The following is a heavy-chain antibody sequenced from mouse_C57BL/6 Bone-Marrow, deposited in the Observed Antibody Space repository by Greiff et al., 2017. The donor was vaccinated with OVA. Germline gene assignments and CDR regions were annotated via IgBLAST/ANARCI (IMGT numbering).Heavy chain of an antibody. CDR1: GYTFTSYW. J-gene: IGHJ1*03. Sequence: VQLQQPGAELVKPGASVKLSCKASGYTFTSYWMHWVKQRPGQGLEWIGMIHPNSGSTNYNEKFKSKATLTVDKSTSTAYMQLSSLTSEDSAVYDCARAYGSSSWYFDVWGTGTTVTVSS. CDR2: IHPNSGST. V-gene: IGHV1-64*01. CDR3: ARAYGSSSWYFDV. D-gene: IGHD1-1*01.